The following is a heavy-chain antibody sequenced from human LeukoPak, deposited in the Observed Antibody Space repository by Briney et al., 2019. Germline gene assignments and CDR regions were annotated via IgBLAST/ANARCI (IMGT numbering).Heavy chain of an antibody. V-gene: IGHV3-30*02. CDR2: IRYDGSNK. Sequence: GGSLTLSCAASGFTFSSYGMHWLRQAPGKGLEWVAFIRYDGSNKYYADSVKGRFTISRDNSENSPYLQMNSLRAEDTAVYSCAKGTGYYDSSGSPYCGQGALVTVSS. CDR1: GFTFSSYG. D-gene: IGHD3-22*01. CDR3: AKGTGYYDSSGSPY. J-gene: IGHJ4*02.